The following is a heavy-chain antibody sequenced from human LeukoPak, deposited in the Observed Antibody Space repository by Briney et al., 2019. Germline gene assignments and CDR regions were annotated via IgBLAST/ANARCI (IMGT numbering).Heavy chain of an antibody. D-gene: IGHD2-21*02. J-gene: IGHJ4*02. CDR1: GFIFSSYA. CDR2: VSGSDSGT. V-gene: IGHV3-23*01. CDR3: AKEPPYCGGDCFFLLDF. Sequence: GGSLRLSCAASGFIFSSYAMTWVRQAPGKGLEWVSAVSGSDSGTQYADSVKGRFTISRDNSKNTVYLQVNRLRAEDTGVYHCAKEPPYCGGDCFFLLDFWGQGTLVTVSS.